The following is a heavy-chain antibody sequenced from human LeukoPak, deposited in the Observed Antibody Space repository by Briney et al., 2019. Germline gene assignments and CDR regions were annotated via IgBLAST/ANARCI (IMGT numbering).Heavy chain of an antibody. CDR2: ISGSGDNT. D-gene: IGHD6-19*01. CDR1: GFTFSSYA. Sequence: GGSLRLSCAASGFTFSSYAMSWVRQAPGKGLEWVSGISGSGDNTYYADSVKGRFTISRDNSKNTLYLQMNSLRAEDTAVYYCAKDLRAVAGGYFDYWGQGTLVTVSP. J-gene: IGHJ4*02. V-gene: IGHV3-23*01. CDR3: AKDLRAVAGGYFDY.